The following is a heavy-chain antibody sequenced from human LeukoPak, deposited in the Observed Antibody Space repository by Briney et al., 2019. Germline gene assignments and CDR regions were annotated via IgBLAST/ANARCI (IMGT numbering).Heavy chain of an antibody. CDR1: GFTFSSYG. V-gene: IGHV3-30*02. D-gene: IGHD3-10*01. J-gene: IGHJ3*02. Sequence: GGSLRLSCAASGFTFSSYGMHWVRQAPGKGLEWVAFIRYDGSNKYYADSVKGRFTISRDNSKNTLYLQMNSLRAEDTAVYYCAREKARFGEFDAFDIWGQGTMVTVSS. CDR2: IRYDGSNK. CDR3: AREKARFGEFDAFDI.